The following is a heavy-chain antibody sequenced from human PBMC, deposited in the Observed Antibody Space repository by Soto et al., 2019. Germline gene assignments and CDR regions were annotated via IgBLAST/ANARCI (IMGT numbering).Heavy chain of an antibody. CDR1: GGSTHSYY. CDR2: VYYNGDT. CDR3: ARGHGHGGSSVDF. D-gene: IGHD2-15*01. Sequence: QVQLQESGPGLVKPSETLSLTCTVSGGSTHSYYWAWIRQPPGKGLEWMGYVYYNGDTNYNPSLKSRVTISVGASKNQFSLKLTSVTPADTAVYYCARGHGHGGSSVDFWGQGTLVTVSS. J-gene: IGHJ4*02. V-gene: IGHV4-59*01.